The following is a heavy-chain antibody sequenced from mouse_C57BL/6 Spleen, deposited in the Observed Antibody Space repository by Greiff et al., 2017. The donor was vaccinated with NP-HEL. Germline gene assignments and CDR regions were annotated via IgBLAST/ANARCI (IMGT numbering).Heavy chain of an antibody. V-gene: IGHV5-17*01. Sequence: EVKLMESGGGLVKPGGSLKLSCAASGFTFSDYGMHWVRQAPEKGLEWVAYISSGSSTIYYADTVKGRFTISRDNAKNTLFLQMTSLRSEDTAMYYCARDNTTVVAFDYWGQCTTLTVSS. CDR3: ARDNTTVVAFDY. CDR2: ISSGSSTI. D-gene: IGHD1-1*01. J-gene: IGHJ2*01. CDR1: GFTFSDYG.